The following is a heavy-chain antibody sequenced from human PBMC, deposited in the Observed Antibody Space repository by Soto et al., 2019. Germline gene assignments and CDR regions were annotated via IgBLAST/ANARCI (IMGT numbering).Heavy chain of an antibody. CDR2: IYHSGIT. Sequence: SDTLSITCAVSGGSIITSNWWSWVRQPPGKGLEWIGEIYHSGITNYNQSLKSRVTISLDKSKNQFSLKLSSVTAADTAVYYCARANSGYDTNDDYWGQGTLVTVSS. V-gene: IGHV4-4*02. CDR1: GGSIITSNW. J-gene: IGHJ4*02. CDR3: ARANSGYDTNDDY. D-gene: IGHD5-12*01.